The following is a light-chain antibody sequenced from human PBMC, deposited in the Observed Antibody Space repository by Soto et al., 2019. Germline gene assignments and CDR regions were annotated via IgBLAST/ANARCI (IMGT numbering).Light chain of an antibody. J-gene: IGKJ4*01. CDR3: QQYYSTPLT. V-gene: IGKV4-1*01. CDR1: QSVLYSSNNKKY. Sequence: DIVMTQSPDSLAVSLGERATINCKSSQSVLYSSNNKKYLAWYQQKPGQPPKLLIYWASTRESGVPDRFSGSGSGTDFTLTISSLQAEDVAVYYCQQYYSTPLTFGGGIKVEIK. CDR2: WAS.